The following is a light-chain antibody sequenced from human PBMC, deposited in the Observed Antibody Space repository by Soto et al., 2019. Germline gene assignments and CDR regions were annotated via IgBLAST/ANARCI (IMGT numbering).Light chain of an antibody. CDR2: SAA. CDR3: QQRSQWPPMT. CDR1: QSIGGKC. V-gene: IGKV3D-20*02. Sequence: EIVLAQSPGTLSLSPGEGATRSCRASQSIGGKCLAWYQQRRRRPPRLLLYSAATRATGITDRFIGSGSATEFTIPINSVQHEDFAVYYCQQRSQWPPMTFGQGTRLEIK. J-gene: IGKJ5*01.